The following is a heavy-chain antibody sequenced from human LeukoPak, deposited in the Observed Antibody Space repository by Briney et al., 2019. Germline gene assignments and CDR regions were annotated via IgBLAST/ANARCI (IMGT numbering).Heavy chain of an antibody. V-gene: IGHV3-49*04. D-gene: IGHD3-3*01. CDR1: GFTFGDYA. CDR3: TRDLNDFWSGYTFDY. Sequence: GGSLRLSCTASGFTFGDYAMSWVRQAPGKGLEWVGFIRSKAYGGTTEYAASVKGRFTISRDDSKSIAYLQMNSLKTEDTAVYYCTRDLNDFWSGYTFDYWGQGTLVTVSS. J-gene: IGHJ4*02. CDR2: IRSKAYGGTT.